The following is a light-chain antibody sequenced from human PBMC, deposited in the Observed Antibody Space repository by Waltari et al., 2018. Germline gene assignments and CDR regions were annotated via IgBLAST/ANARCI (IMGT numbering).Light chain of an antibody. Sequence: QLVLTQSPSASASLGASVKLTCTLSSGHSSNVLAWLQAPPGKGPRYLMKVNRDGSHSKGDEIPGLFSGSSSGAERYLTISSLQSEDEADYYCQTGGHGTWVFGGGTKLTVL. J-gene: IGLJ3*02. CDR1: SGHSSNV. V-gene: IGLV4-69*01. CDR2: VNRDGSH. CDR3: QTGGHGTWV.